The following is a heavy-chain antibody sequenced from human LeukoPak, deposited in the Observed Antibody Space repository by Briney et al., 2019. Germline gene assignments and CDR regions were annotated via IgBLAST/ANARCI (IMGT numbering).Heavy chain of an antibody. V-gene: IGHV3-23*01. CDR1: GFTFSNFA. D-gene: IGHD7-27*01. CDR3: AKVQFNWGPIDY. J-gene: IGHJ4*02. CDR2: IDGSVDKT. Sequence: PGGSLRLSCAASGFTFSNFAIRWVRQVPGKGLEWVSSIDGSVDKTHYPDSVRGRFTVSRDNSKNTLYLQMNSLRVEDTATYFCAKVQFNWGPIDYWGQGTPVIVSS.